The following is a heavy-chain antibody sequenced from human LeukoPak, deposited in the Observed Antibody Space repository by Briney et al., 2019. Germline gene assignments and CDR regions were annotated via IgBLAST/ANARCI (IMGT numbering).Heavy chain of an antibody. CDR1: GFTFSSYG. CDR3: ARAISGWYGDY. Sequence: PGRSLRLSCAASGFTFSSYGMHWVRQAPGKGLERVAVIWYDGSNKYYADSVKGRFTISRDNSKNTLYLQMNSLRAEDTAVYYCARAISGWYGDYWGQGTLVTVSS. J-gene: IGHJ4*02. CDR2: IWYDGSNK. D-gene: IGHD6-19*01. V-gene: IGHV3-33*01.